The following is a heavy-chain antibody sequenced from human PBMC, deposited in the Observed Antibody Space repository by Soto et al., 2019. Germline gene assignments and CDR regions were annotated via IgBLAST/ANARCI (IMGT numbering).Heavy chain of an antibody. CDR1: GFTFSGSA. V-gene: IGHV3-73*01. CDR3: TRLPHITGGSLTGPSYYYYGMDV. J-gene: IGHJ6*02. CDR2: IRSKANSYAT. D-gene: IGHD3-9*01. Sequence: GGSLRLSCAASGFTFSGSAMHWVRQASGKGLEWVGRIRSKANSYATAYAASVKGRFTISRDDSKNTAYLQMNSLKTEDTAVYYCTRLPHITGGSLTGPSYYYYGMDVWGQGTTVTVSS.